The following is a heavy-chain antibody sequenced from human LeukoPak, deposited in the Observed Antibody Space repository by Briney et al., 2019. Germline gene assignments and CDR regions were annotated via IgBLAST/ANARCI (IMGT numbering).Heavy chain of an antibody. CDR2: AYYNGNT. J-gene: IGHJ6*02. Sequence: SETLSLTCTISGGSIGTDHWSWIRQPPGKGLDWIGYAYYNGNTNYNPSLNSRVTISVDTSNNQFSLRLTSVTTADTVVYYCARGHPPNLDVWGQGTTVTVSS. V-gene: IGHV4-59*01. CDR1: GGSIGTDH. CDR3: ARGHPPNLDV.